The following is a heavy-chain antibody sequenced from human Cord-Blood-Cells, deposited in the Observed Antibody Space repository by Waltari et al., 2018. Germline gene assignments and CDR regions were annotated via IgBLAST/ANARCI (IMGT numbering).Heavy chain of an antibody. CDR2: IWYDGSNK. V-gene: IGHV3-33*01. Sequence: QVQLVESGGGVVQPGRSLRLSCAASGFAFSSDGMHWVREAPGKGLEWGAVIWYDGSNKYYADSVKGRFTIARDNSKNTLYLQMNSLRAEDTAVYYCARALRPYSSSSVYFDYWGQGTLVTVSS. CDR1: GFAFSSDG. CDR3: ARALRPYSSSSVYFDY. J-gene: IGHJ4*02. D-gene: IGHD6-6*01.